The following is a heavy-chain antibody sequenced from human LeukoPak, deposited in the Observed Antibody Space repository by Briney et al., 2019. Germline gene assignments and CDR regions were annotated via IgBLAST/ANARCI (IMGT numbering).Heavy chain of an antibody. CDR3: AGDRRPKRTRKYGSPIVFNFYFGLDV. J-gene: IGHJ6*02. CDR2: IHFSGRA. CDR1: GGSISGYY. Sequence: SETLSLTCTVSGGSISGYYWTWIRQPPGQALEGVGNIHFSGRASYNPSLRSRATISVDPSQNQISLHLNSVTAADTAVYFCAGDRRPKRTRKYGSPIVFNFYFGLDVWGQGTTVTVSS. V-gene: IGHV4-30-4*01. D-gene: IGHD3-10*01.